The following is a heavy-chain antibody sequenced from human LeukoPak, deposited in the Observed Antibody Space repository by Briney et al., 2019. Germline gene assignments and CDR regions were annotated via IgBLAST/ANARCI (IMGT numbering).Heavy chain of an antibody. D-gene: IGHD5-18*01. V-gene: IGHV4-4*02. CDR3: AGVGSGRYNYGYSLVY. J-gene: IGHJ4*02. Sequence: MASETLSLTCAVSNASISGRNWWNWVRQPPGKGLEWIGEVSHSGSTNYNPSLKSRVTISVDKSKNQFSLTLSSVTAADTAVYYCAGVGSGRYNYGYSLVYWGQGTLVTVSS. CDR2: VSHSGST. CDR1: NASISGRNW.